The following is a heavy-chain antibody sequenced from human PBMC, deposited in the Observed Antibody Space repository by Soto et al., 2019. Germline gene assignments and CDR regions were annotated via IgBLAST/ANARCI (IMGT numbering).Heavy chain of an antibody. CDR2: IKSKAHGGTT. D-gene: IGHD3-22*01. CDR3: ASYRYSSVLRRYDH. Sequence: EVQLEESGGGLIKPGESLTLSCAASDFILSDAWMKWVRQAPGKGLEWVGRIKSKAHGGTTDYAAPLKGRFTILRDDSKNTLYLQMNSLQTEDTAMYYCASYRYSSVLRRYDHWGQGALVTVSS. J-gene: IGHJ4*02. V-gene: IGHV3-15*07. CDR1: DFILSDAW.